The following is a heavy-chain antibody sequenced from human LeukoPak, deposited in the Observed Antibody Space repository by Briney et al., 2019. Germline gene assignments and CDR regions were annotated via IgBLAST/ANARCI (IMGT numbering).Heavy chain of an antibody. CDR3: AKRDTTMPVRQYYFDY. CDR2: ISGRGVGT. J-gene: IGHJ4*02. CDR1: GFSFSNAW. D-gene: IGHD5-18*01. Sequence: GGSLRLSCAASGFSFSNAWMSWVRQAPGKGLEWVSTISGRGVGTYYADSVKGRFTISRDNSKNTLYLQMNSLRAEDTAVYYCAKRDTTMPVRQYYFDYWGQGTLVTVSS. V-gene: IGHV3-23*01.